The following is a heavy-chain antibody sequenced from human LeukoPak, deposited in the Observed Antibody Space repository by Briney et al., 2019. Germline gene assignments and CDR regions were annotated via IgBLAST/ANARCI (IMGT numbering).Heavy chain of an antibody. J-gene: IGHJ4*02. CDR3: ARGRTGEVATPGYFDY. Sequence: SVKVSCKASGGTFSSYAISWVRQAPGQGLEWMGRIIPILGIANYAQKFQGRVTITADKSTSTAYMELSSLRSEDTAVYYCARGRTGEVATPGYFDYWGQGTLVTVSS. V-gene: IGHV1-69*04. CDR2: IIPILGIA. CDR1: GGTFSSYA. D-gene: IGHD5-12*01.